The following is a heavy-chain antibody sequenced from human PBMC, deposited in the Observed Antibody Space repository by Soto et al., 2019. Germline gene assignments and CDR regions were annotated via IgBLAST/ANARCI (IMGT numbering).Heavy chain of an antibody. V-gene: IGHV1-46*01. Sequence: ASVKVSCKASGYTFTSYYMHWVRQAPGQGLEWMGIINPSGGSTSYAQKFQGRVTMTRDTSTSTVYMGLSSLRSEDTAVYYCARNDCSGGSCYIDYYYGMDVWGQGTTVTVSS. CDR1: GYTFTSYY. CDR2: INPSGGST. D-gene: IGHD2-15*01. J-gene: IGHJ6*02. CDR3: ARNDCSGGSCYIDYYYGMDV.